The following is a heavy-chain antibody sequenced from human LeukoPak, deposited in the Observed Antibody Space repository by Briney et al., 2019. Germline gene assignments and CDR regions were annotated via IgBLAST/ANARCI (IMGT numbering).Heavy chain of an antibody. CDR1: GYTFTRYY. J-gene: IGHJ6*03. CDR2: INPNSGGT. Sequence: ASEKVSCKGSGYTFTRYYIHWVRHGPGQGLEWMGWINPNSGGTINAQNFQGRVTMTRDTSIRTAYMELSRLRSDDTGVYYCARDRSAIVDPSKFSYYYYMDVWGKGTTVTVSS. D-gene: IGHD2-15*01. V-gene: IGHV1-2*02. CDR3: ARDRSAIVDPSKFSYYYYMDV.